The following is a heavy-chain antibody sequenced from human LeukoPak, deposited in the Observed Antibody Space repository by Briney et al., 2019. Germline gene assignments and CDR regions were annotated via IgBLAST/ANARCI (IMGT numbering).Heavy chain of an antibody. CDR2: ISWNSGSI. V-gene: IGHV3-9*01. CDR1: GFTFDDYA. J-gene: IGHJ3*02. D-gene: IGHD1-26*01. CDR3: AKGLGGTYKKDAFDI. Sequence: GGSLRLSCAASGFTFDDYAMLWVRQAPGKGLEWVSGISWNSGSIGYADSVKGRFTISRDNAKNSLYLQMNSLRAEDTALYYCAKGLGGTYKKDAFDIWGQGTMVTVSS.